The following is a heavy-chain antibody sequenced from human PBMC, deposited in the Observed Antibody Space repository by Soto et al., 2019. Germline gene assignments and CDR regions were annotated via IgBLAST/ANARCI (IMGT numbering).Heavy chain of an antibody. J-gene: IGHJ6*03. CDR2: IYPGDSDT. CDR3: ARPGYCSGGSCYSGYMDV. V-gene: IGHV5-51*01. CDR1: GYSFTSYW. Sequence: GESLKISCKGSGYSFTSYWIGWVRQMPGKGLEWMGIIYPGDSDTRYSPSFQGQVTISADKSISTAYLQWSSLKASDTAMYYCARPGYCSGGSCYSGYMDVWGKGTTVTVSS. D-gene: IGHD2-15*01.